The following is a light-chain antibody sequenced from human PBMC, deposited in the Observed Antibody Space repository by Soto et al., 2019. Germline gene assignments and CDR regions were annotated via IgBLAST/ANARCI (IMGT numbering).Light chain of an antibody. J-gene: IGKJ1*01. CDR2: DAS. CDR1: QDIRNS. V-gene: IGKV1-33*01. Sequence: IQLTQSPSSQSACVGDRVTITCQASQDIRNSLNWYQQKPGKAPKLLIYDASNLETGVPSRFSGSGSGTDFIFTISSLQPEDIATYYCQQSFTTWTSGQRTKVDIK. CDR3: QQSFTTWT.